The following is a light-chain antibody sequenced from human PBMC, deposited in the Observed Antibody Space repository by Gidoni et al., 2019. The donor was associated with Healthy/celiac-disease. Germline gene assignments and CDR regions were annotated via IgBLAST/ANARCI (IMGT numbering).Light chain of an antibody. CDR3: QQYNNWPFT. Sequence: EIVMTQSPATLSVSPGERATLSCRASHSVSSNLAWYRQKPGQAPRPLISGASTRAPGMPARFSGSGSGTEFTLTISSLQSEDFAVYYCQQYNNWPFTFGPGTKVDIK. V-gene: IGKV3-15*01. CDR1: HSVSSN. CDR2: GAS. J-gene: IGKJ3*01.